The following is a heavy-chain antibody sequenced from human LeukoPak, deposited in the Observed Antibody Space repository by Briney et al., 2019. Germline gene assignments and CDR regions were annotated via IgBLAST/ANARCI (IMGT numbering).Heavy chain of an antibody. Sequence: GASVKVSCKASGYTFTGYYMHWVRQAPGQGLEWMGWINPNSGGTNYAQKFQGRVTMTRDTSISTAYMELSGLRSDDTAVYYCARDYGQQLGPRWFDPWGQGTLVTVSS. J-gene: IGHJ5*02. D-gene: IGHD6-13*01. CDR3: ARDYGQQLGPRWFDP. CDR1: GYTFTGYY. V-gene: IGHV1-2*02. CDR2: INPNSGGT.